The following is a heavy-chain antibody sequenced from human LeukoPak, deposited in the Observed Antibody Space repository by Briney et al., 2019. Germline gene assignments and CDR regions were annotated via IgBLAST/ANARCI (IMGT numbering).Heavy chain of an antibody. CDR3: AKEAGYDWFSYFDY. CDR1: GFTFSSYA. Sequence: GGSLRLSCAASGFTFSSYAMSWVRQAPGKGLEWVSAISGSGGSKYYAASEKGRFTISRDNSKNTLYLQMNSLRAEDTAVYYCAKEAGYDWFSYFDYWGQGTLVTVSS. V-gene: IGHV3-23*01. CDR2: ISGSGGSK. J-gene: IGHJ4*02. D-gene: IGHD5-12*01.